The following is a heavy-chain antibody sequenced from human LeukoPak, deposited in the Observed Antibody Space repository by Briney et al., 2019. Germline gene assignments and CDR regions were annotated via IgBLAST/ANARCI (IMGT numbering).Heavy chain of an antibody. Sequence: GGSLRLSCAASGFTFSSYAMSWVRQAPGKGLGWVSVISGSGGSTYYADSVKGRFTISRDNSKNTLYLQMNSLRAEDTAVYYCAKDRSSGGSCYNYWGQGTLVTVSS. D-gene: IGHD2-15*01. CDR2: ISGSGGST. V-gene: IGHV3-23*01. J-gene: IGHJ4*02. CDR3: AKDRSSGGSCYNY. CDR1: GFTFSSYA.